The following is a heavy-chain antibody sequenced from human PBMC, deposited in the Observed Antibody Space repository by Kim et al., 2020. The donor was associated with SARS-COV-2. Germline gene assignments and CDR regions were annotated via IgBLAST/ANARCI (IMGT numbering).Heavy chain of an antibody. CDR2: IYYSGST. CDR1: GGSISSGGYY. Sequence: SETLSLTCTVSGGSISSGGYYWSWIRQHPGKGLEWIGYIYYSGSTYYNPSLKSRVTISVDTSKNQFSLKLSSVTAADTAVYYCARAMIVIYRFDYWGQGTLVTVSS. CDR3: ARAMIVIYRFDY. V-gene: IGHV4-31*03. D-gene: IGHD3-22*01. J-gene: IGHJ4*02.